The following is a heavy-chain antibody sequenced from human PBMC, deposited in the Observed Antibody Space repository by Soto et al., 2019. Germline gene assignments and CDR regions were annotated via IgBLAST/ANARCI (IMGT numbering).Heavy chain of an antibody. D-gene: IGHD4-17*01. V-gene: IGHV1-8*01. J-gene: IGHJ5*02. CDR2: MNPNSGNT. CDR3: ERGVKYGAYSRWFDP. CDR1: GYTFTSYD. Sequence: QVQLVQSGAEVKKPGASVKVSCKASGYTFTSYDINWVRQATGQGLEYLGWMNPNSGNTAYVQKFQGRVTMTWDTSITPAYKELSSLRSEYTAVYFGERGVKYGAYSRWFDPWGQGTLVTVSS.